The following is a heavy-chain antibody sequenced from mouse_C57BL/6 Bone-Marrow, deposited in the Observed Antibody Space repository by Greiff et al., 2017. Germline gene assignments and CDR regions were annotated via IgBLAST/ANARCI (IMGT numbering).Heavy chain of an antibody. CDR3: ARYYYSPYWYFDV. CDR1: GYTFTSYG. CDR2: IYPRSGNT. Sequence: VQLQQSGAELARPGASVKLSCKASGYTFTSYGISWVKQRTGQGLEWIGEIYPRSGNTYYNEKFKGKATLTAAKSSSTAYMELRSLTSEDSAVYFCARYYYSPYWYFDVWGTGTTVTVSS. V-gene: IGHV1-81*01. J-gene: IGHJ1*03. D-gene: IGHD1-1*01.